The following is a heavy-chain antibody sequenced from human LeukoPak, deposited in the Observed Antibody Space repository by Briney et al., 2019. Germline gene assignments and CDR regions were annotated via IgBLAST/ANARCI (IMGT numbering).Heavy chain of an antibody. Sequence: SETLSLTCTVSGGSISSSSSSWGWIRQPPGKGLEWIGSISYSGSTYYNPSLKSRVTISGDTSKNQFSLKLSSVTAADTAVYYCAREVAVAGSLMDVWGQGTTVTVSS. J-gene: IGHJ6*02. CDR2: ISYSGST. D-gene: IGHD6-19*01. V-gene: IGHV4-39*07. CDR3: AREVAVAGSLMDV. CDR1: GGSISSSSSS.